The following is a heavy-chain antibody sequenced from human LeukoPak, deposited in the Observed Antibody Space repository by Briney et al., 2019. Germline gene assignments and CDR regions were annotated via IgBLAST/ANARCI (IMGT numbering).Heavy chain of an antibody. CDR1: GFTFSSYG. V-gene: IGHV3-30*18. CDR3: AKDHSSGWFSRLFDY. Sequence: GGSLRLSCAASGFTFSSYGMHWVRQAPGKGLEWVAVISYDGGNKYYADSVKGRFTISRDNSKNTLYLQMNSLRAEDTAVYYCAKDHSSGWFSRLFDYWGQGTLVTVSS. CDR2: ISYDGGNK. J-gene: IGHJ4*02. D-gene: IGHD6-19*01.